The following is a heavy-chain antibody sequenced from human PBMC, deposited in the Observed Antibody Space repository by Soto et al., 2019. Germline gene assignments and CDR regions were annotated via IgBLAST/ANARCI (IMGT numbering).Heavy chain of an antibody. CDR2: ISGSGGST. D-gene: IGHD3-16*01. J-gene: IGHJ6*03. CDR1: GFTFSSYA. V-gene: IGHV3-23*01. CDR3: AKPGDGMGSYYYYYMDV. Sequence: GGSLRLSCAASGFTFSSYAMSWVRQAPGKGLEWVSAISGSGGSTYYADSVKGRFTISRDNSKNTLYLQMNSLRAEDTAVYYCAKPGDGMGSYYYYYMDVWGKGTTVTVSS.